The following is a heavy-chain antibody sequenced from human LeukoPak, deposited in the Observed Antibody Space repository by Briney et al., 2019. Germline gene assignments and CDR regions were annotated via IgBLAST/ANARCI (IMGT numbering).Heavy chain of an antibody. Sequence: SVKVSCKASGGTFSSYAISWVRQAPGQGLEWMGGIIPIFGTANYAQKFQGRVTITADESTSTAYMELSGLRSEDTAVYYCARGRITMIVVVITTDAFDIWGQGTMVTVSS. D-gene: IGHD3-22*01. CDR1: GGTFSSYA. CDR3: ARGRITMIVVVITTDAFDI. J-gene: IGHJ3*02. V-gene: IGHV1-69*13. CDR2: IIPIFGTA.